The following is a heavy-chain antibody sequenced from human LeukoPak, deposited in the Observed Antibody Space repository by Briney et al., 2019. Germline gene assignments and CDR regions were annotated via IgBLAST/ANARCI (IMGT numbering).Heavy chain of an antibody. CDR2: ISGSGDST. J-gene: IGHJ4*02. V-gene: IGHV3-23*01. CDR3: AKDPKTAAEMVYFDC. CDR1: GFTFSSYA. D-gene: IGHD6-13*01. Sequence: GGSLRLSCAASGFTFSSYALSWVRQAPGKGLEWVSVISGSGDSTYYADSVKGRFTISRDNSRNTLYLQMNSLRAEETAVYYCAKDPKTAAEMVYFDCWGQGTLVTVSS.